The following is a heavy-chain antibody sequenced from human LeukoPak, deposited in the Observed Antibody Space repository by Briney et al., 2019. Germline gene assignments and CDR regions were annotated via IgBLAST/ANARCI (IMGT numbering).Heavy chain of an antibody. CDR2: INHSGST. V-gene: IGHV4-34*01. Sequence: SETLSLTCAVYGGSFSDYFWSWIRQPPGKGLEWIGEINHSGSTNYNPSLKSRVTISVDTSKNQFSLKLSSVTAADTAVYYYARDVGSSGYTDYWGQGTLVTVSS. D-gene: IGHD3-22*01. J-gene: IGHJ4*02. CDR1: GGSFSDYF. CDR3: ARDVGSSGYTDY.